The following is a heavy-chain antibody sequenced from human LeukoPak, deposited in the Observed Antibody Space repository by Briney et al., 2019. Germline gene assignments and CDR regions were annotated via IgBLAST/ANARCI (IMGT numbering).Heavy chain of an antibody. CDR2: ISSSSSYI. J-gene: IGHJ4*02. CDR1: GFTFSSYS. D-gene: IGHD1-26*01. V-gene: IGHV3-21*01. Sequence: GGPLRLSCAASGFTFSSYSMSWVRQAPGKGLEWVSSISSSSSYIYYADSVKGRFTISRDNAKNSLYLQMNSLRAEDTAVYYCARGIGSYSDYWGQGTLVTVSS. CDR3: ARGIGSYSDY.